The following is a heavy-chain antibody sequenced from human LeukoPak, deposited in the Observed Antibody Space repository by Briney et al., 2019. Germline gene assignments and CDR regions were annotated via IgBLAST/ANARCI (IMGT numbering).Heavy chain of an antibody. CDR2: IWYDGSNK. J-gene: IGHJ6*03. V-gene: IGHV3-33*06. CDR3: AKDNHNIAAAEGYYYYYYMDV. Sequence: GGSLRLSCAASGFIFSSYGMHWVRQAPGKGLEWVAVIWYDGSNKYYADSVKGRFTISRDNSKNTLYLQMNSLRAEDTAVYYCAKDNHNIAAAEGYYYYYYMDVWGKGTTVTVSS. D-gene: IGHD6-13*01. CDR1: GFIFSSYG.